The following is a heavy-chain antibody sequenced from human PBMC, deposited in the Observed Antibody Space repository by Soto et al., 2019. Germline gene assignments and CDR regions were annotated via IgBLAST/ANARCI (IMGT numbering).Heavy chain of an antibody. CDR2: IYHGGAT. CDR3: TGDWGPYWFDP. D-gene: IGHD7-27*01. J-gene: IGHJ5*02. Sequence: SETLSLTCTVSGDSPSGGTKYWNWVRQPPGKDLEGIGYIYHGGATKYNLSLMSRVTSSQDTSKNQCSLEIHAVVPSATAVDSCTGDWGPYWFDPWGQGIMVTVCS. CDR1: GDSPSGGTKY. V-gene: IGHV4-61*01.